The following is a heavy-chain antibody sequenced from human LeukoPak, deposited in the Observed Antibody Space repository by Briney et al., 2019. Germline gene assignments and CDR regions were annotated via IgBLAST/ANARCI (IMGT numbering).Heavy chain of an antibody. CDR2: FDPEDGET. D-gene: IGHD3-10*01. V-gene: IGHV1-24*01. CDR3: ATPPHDYGSGSYPFDY. J-gene: IGHJ4*02. Sequence: ASVKVSCKVSGYTLTQLSMHWVRQAPGKGLEWMGGFDPEDGETIYAQKFQGRVTMTEDTSTDTAYMELSSLRSEDTAVYYCATPPHDYGSGSYPFDYWGQGILVTVSS. CDR1: GYTLTQLS.